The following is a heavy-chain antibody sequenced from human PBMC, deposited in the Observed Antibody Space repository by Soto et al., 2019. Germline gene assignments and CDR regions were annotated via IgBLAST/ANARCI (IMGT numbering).Heavy chain of an antibody. CDR1: GYTLTELS. CDR2: FDPEDGET. D-gene: IGHD3-9*01. CDR3: ATVLTGYYTLYFDY. V-gene: IGHV1-24*01. Sequence: ASVKVSCKVSGYTLTELSMHWVRQAPGKGLEWMGGFDPEDGETIYAQKFQGRVTMTEDTSTDTAYIELSSLRSEDTAVYYCATVLTGYYTLYFDYWGQGTLVTVSS. J-gene: IGHJ4*02.